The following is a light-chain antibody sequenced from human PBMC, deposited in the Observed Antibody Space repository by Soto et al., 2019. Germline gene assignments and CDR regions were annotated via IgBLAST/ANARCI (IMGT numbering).Light chain of an antibody. J-gene: IGLJ1*01. V-gene: IGLV2-14*03. CDR1: SSDVGGYDY. CDR3: TSYSSSTTYV. CDR2: DVS. Sequence: QSALTQPASVSGSPTQSITISCTGTSSDVGGYDYVSWYQQHPGKAPKLMIYDVSSRPSGVSNRFSGSKSGNTASLTISGLQAEDEADYYCTSYSSSTTYVFGPGTKVTVL.